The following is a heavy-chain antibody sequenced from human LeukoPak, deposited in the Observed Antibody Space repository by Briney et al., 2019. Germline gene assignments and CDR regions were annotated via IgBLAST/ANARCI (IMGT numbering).Heavy chain of an antibody. V-gene: IGHV4-4*07. J-gene: IGHJ3*02. CDR1: GGSISSYY. D-gene: IGHD6-13*01. CDR2: IYTSGSN. CDR3: ATGTPRWYEDAFDI. Sequence: PSETLSLTCTVSGGSISSYYWSCIRHPAGKGLEWIGRIYTSGSNKYNTSLKSRVTMSVDTSMPQSSLKLSCVTAADTAVYYCATGTPRWYEDAFDIWGQGKMVTVSS.